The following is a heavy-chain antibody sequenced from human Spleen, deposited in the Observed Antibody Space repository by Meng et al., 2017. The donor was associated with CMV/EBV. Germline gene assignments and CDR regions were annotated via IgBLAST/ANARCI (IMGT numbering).Heavy chain of an antibody. CDR3: ARTRITIFWDYYYGIDV. D-gene: IGHD3-9*01. Sequence: LKSRVAISADTAKNQFSLRLNSVTAADTAVYYCARTRITIFWDYYYGIDVWGQGTTVTVSS. J-gene: IGHJ6*02. V-gene: IGHV4-30-2*04.